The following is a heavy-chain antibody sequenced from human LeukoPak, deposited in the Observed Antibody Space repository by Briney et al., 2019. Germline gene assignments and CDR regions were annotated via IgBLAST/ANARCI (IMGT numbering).Heavy chain of an antibody. V-gene: IGHV3-9*03. CDR2: ISWNSNTK. CDR3: AKDSRGDIVGGHFDY. CDR1: GFTFDDYA. J-gene: IGHJ4*02. D-gene: IGHD1-26*01. Sequence: GGSLRLSCAASGFTFDDYAMHWVRQAPGKGLEWVSGISWNSNTKGYADSVKGRFTISRDNAKNSLYLQMNSLRAEDMALYYCAKDSRGDIVGGHFDYWGQGILVTVSS.